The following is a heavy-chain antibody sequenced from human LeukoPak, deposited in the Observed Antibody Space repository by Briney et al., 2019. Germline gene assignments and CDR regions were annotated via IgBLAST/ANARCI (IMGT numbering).Heavy chain of an antibody. V-gene: IGHV4-38-2*02. CDR3: ARLGSQDIVVVPARYYFDY. CDR2: IYHTGST. CDR1: SYSISSGYY. D-gene: IGHD2-2*01. Sequence: SETLSLTCTVSSYSISSGYYWGWIRQSPGKGLEWIGSIYHTGSTSYNPSLKSRVTISVDTSKNQFSLILISVIAADTAVYYCARLGSQDIVVVPARYYFDYWGQGTLVTVSS. J-gene: IGHJ4*02.